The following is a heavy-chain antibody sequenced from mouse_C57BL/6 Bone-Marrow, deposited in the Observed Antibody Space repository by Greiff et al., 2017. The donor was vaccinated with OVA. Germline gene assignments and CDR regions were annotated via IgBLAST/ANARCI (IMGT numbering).Heavy chain of an antibody. CDR3: AITTVVAPPYYYAMDY. Sequence: QVQLQQPGAELVKPGASVKVSCKASGYTFTSYWMHWVKQRPGQGLEWIGRIHPSDSATNYNPKFKGKATLTVDKSSSTAYMQLSSLTSEDSAVYYCAITTVVAPPYYYAMDYWGQGTSVTVSS. D-gene: IGHD1-1*01. J-gene: IGHJ4*01. CDR1: GYTFTSYW. CDR2: IHPSDSAT. V-gene: IGHV1-74*01.